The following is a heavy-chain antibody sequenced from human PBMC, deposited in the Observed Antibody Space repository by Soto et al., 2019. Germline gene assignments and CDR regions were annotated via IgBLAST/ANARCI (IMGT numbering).Heavy chain of an antibody. J-gene: IGHJ4*02. CDR3: ARDTTSARWFGELFDY. D-gene: IGHD3-10*01. CDR2: ISYDGSNK. V-gene: IGHV3-30-3*01. Sequence: LRLSCAASGFTFSSYAMHWVRQAPGKGLEWVAVISYDGSNKYYADSVKGRFTISRDNSKNTLYLQMNSLRAEDTAVYYCARDTTSARWFGELFDYWGQGTLVTV. CDR1: GFTFSSYA.